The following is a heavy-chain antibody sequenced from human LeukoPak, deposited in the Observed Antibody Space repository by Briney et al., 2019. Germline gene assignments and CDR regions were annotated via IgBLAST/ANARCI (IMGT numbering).Heavy chain of an antibody. CDR3: ARARAVAGTSNWFDP. CDR1: GGSISGYY. D-gene: IGHD6-19*01. Sequence: PSETLSLTCTVSGGSISGYYWSWIRQPPGKGLEWIGYIYYSGSTNYNPSLKSRVTISVDTSKNQFSLKLSSVTAADTAVYYCARARAVAGTSNWFDPWGQGTLVTVSS. CDR2: IYYSGST. J-gene: IGHJ5*02. V-gene: IGHV4-59*01.